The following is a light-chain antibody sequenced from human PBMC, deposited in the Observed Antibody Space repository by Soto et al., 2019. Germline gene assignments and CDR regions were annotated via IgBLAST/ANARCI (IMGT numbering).Light chain of an antibody. Sequence: DLPMTQSPSSLSASVEDRVTITCQASNDSSNYLNWYQQKPGKAPKLLIYGASNMETGIPARFSGSGSGTDFTFTISSLQPEDIAAYYCQQYDNHGTFGQGTKGDIK. CDR2: GAS. J-gene: IGKJ1*01. CDR3: QQYDNHGT. V-gene: IGKV1-33*01. CDR1: NDSSNY.